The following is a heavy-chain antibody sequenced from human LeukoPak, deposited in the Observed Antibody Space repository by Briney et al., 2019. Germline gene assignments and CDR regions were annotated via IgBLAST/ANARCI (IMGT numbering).Heavy chain of an antibody. D-gene: IGHD6-19*01. CDR2: ISGGTT. Sequence: GGSLRLSCTASGFTFGDYLMSWFRQAPGKGLEWIGFISGGTTEYAASVKGRFTISRDDSTSIAYLQMNSLTTEDTAVYYCSRGSGWLSVYWGKGTLVTVSS. J-gene: IGHJ4*02. CDR3: SRGSGWLSVY. V-gene: IGHV3-49*03. CDR1: GFTFGDYL.